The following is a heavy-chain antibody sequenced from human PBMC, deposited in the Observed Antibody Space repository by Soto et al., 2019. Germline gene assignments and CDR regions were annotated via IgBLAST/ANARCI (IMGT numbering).Heavy chain of an antibody. CDR1: GFTFSSYW. V-gene: IGHV3-74*01. Sequence: LXLSCAASGFTFSSYWMHWVRQAPGKGLVWVSRINSDGSSTSYADSVKGRFTISRDNAKNTLYLQMNSLRAEDTAVYYCARAPYGLGSCSSTRCYAYYYGMDVWGPGTTVTVSS. CDR3: ARAPYGLGSCSSTRCYAYYYGMDV. D-gene: IGHD2-2*01. CDR2: INSDGSST. J-gene: IGHJ6*02.